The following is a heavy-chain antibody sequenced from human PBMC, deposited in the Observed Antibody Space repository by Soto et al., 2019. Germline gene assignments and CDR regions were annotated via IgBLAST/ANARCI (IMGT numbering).Heavy chain of an antibody. J-gene: IGHJ4*02. CDR2: IYYTGST. Sequence: SETLSLTCTVSGASISNNYWTWIRQPPGKGLEWIGYIYYTGSTSYNSSFNSRVIISLDTPKNLFSLTLSSVTAADTAVYFCARIAGTNLDYWGQGTLVTVSS. D-gene: IGHD2-21*01. CDR1: GASISNNY. CDR3: ARIAGTNLDY. V-gene: IGHV4-59*08.